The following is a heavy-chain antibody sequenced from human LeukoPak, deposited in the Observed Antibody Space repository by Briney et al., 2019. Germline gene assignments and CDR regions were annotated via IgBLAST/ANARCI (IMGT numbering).Heavy chain of an antibody. CDR3: ARVSYYDSSGNRGAFDY. V-gene: IGHV4-34*01. J-gene: IGHJ4*02. CDR2: INHSGST. Sequence: SETLSLTCAVYGGSFSGYYWSWIRQPPGKGLEWIGEINHSGSTNYNPSLKSRVIISVDTSKNQFSLKLSSVTAADTAVYYCARVSYYDSSGNRGAFDYWGQGTLVTVSS. CDR1: GGSFSGYY. D-gene: IGHD3-22*01.